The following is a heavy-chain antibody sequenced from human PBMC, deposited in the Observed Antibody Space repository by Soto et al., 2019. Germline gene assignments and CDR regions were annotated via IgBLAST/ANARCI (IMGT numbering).Heavy chain of an antibody. D-gene: IGHD6-13*01. CDR2: IYYSGST. V-gene: IGHV4-39*01. CDR3: ARHSEQLGEFDP. Sequence: SETLSITCTVSGGSISIISCYWGWIRQPPGNWLEWIGSIYYSGSTYYNPSLKSRVTISVDTSKNQFSLKLSSVTAADTAVYYCARHSEQLGEFDPWGQGTLVTVSS. J-gene: IGHJ5*02. CDR1: GGSISIISCY.